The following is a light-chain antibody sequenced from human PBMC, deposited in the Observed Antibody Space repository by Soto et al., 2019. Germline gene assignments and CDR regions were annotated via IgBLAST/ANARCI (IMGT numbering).Light chain of an antibody. CDR2: WAS. CDR1: QSVLYSSNNKNY. V-gene: IGKV4-1*01. J-gene: IGKJ2*01. CDR3: QQYYSTPDT. Sequence: DIVMTQSPDSLAVSLGERATINCKSSQSVLYSSNNKNYLAWYQQKPGQPPKLLIYWASTRESGVPDRFSGSGSGTDFTLTISSLKDEEVAVYYCQQYYSTPDTFGQGTKLAIK.